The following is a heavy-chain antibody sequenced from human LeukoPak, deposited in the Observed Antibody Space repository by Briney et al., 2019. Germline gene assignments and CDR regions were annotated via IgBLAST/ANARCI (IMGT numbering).Heavy chain of an antibody. V-gene: IGHV4-4*09. CDR3: ARAPTKIYYYMDV. D-gene: IGHD5-24*01. Sequence: SETLSLTCTVSGGSISSYYWSWIRQPPGKGLEWIGYIYPSGSTNYNPSLKSRVTISVDTSKNQVSLKVSSLTAADTAVYYCARAPTKIYYYMDVWGKGTTVTVSS. J-gene: IGHJ6*03. CDR1: GGSISSYY. CDR2: IYPSGST.